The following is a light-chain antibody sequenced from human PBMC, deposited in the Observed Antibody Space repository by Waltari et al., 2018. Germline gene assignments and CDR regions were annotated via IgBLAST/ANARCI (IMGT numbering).Light chain of an antibody. Sequence: DIVMTQSPDSLAVSLGERATINCKSSQSVLYSSNSKNYLAWYQQKPGQPPKLLIYWASTRESRVPDRFSGSGAGTDFTLKISRVEAEDVGVYYCMQVTQFPHTFGQGTKLEIK. V-gene: IGKV4-1*01. CDR3: MQVTQFPHT. CDR1: QSVLYSSNSKNY. J-gene: IGKJ2*01. CDR2: WAS.